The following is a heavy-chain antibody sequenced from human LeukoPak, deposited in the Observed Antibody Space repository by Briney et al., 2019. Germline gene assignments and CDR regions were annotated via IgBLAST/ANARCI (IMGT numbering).Heavy chain of an antibody. Sequence: SETLSLTCTVSGVSISNYYWSWIRQPPRKELEWIGYLYYIGSTSYNPSFKSRVTMSEDTSKNQFSLKLNSMTAADTAVYFCARGRYGDYGFDYWGQGTLVTVSS. V-gene: IGHV4-59*01. CDR3: ARGRYGDYGFDY. J-gene: IGHJ4*02. CDR2: LYYIGST. CDR1: GVSISNYY. D-gene: IGHD4-17*01.